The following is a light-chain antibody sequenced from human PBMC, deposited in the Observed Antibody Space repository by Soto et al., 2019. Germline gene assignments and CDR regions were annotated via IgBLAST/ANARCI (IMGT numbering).Light chain of an antibody. J-gene: IGLJ1*01. CDR1: ISDVENYKL. CDR3: CSSVGSYV. Sequence: QSALNQPASVSGSPGQSVTISCTANISDVENYKLVSWYQQHPGKAPKLIIYEVTKRPSGVSNRFSGSKSANAASLTISGLQPEDEADYYCCSSVGSYVFGTGTKVTVL. V-gene: IGLV2-23*02. CDR2: EVT.